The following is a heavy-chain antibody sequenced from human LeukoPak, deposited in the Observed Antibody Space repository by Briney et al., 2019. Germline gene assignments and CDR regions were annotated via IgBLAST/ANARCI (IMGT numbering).Heavy chain of an antibody. J-gene: IGHJ5*02. CDR3: ARGGFGYYYDSSGYSRGNWFDP. Sequence: ASVKVSCKASGYTFTSYGISWVRQATGQGLEWMGWMNSNSDNTVYAQKFQGRVTITRNTSISTAYMELSSLRSEDTAVYYCARGGFGYYYDSSGYSRGNWFDPWGQGTLVTVSS. CDR1: GYTFTSYG. D-gene: IGHD3-22*01. V-gene: IGHV1-8*03. CDR2: MNSNSDNT.